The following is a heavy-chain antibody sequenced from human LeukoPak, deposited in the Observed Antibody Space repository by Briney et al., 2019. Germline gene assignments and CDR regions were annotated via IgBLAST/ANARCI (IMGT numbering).Heavy chain of an antibody. V-gene: IGHV4-61*08. CDR3: ARAISYYDFWSGYLDPPYYFDY. J-gene: IGHJ4*02. Sequence: SQTLSLTCTVSGGSISSGGYYWSWIRQPPGKGLEWIGYIYYSGSTNYNPSLKSRVTISVDTSKNQFSLKLSSVTAADTAVYYCARAISYYDFWSGYLDPPYYFDYWGQGTLVTVSS. D-gene: IGHD3-3*01. CDR1: GGSISSGGYY. CDR2: IYYSGST.